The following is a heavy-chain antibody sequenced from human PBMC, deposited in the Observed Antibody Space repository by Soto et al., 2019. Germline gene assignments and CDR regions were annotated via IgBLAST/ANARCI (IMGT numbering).Heavy chain of an antibody. CDR2: IIPIFGTA. CDR3: ARGGGYCSGGSCDSGGVDWFDP. V-gene: IGHV1-69*01. J-gene: IGHJ5*02. D-gene: IGHD2-15*01. Sequence: QVQLVQSGAEVKKPGSSVKVSCKASGGTFSSYAISWVRQAPGQGLEWMGGIIPIFGTANYAQKFQGRVTITAEESMSTAYMGLRSLRSEDTAVYYCARGGGYCSGGSCDSGGVDWFDPWGQGTLVTVSS. CDR1: GGTFSSYA.